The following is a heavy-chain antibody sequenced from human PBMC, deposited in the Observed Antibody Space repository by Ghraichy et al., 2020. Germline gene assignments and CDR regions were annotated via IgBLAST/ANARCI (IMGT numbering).Heavy chain of an antibody. V-gene: IGHV3-9*01. Sequence: GGSLRLSCAASGFTFDDYAMHWVRQAPGKGLEWVSGISWNSGSIGYADSVKGRFTISRDNAKNSLYLQMNSLRAEDTALYYCAKDIGGYCSSTSFAGAVEIGGPGTMVTVSS. D-gene: IGHD2-2*01. CDR1: GFTFDDYA. J-gene: IGHJ3*02. CDR2: ISWNSGSI. CDR3: AKDIGGYCSSTSFAGAVEI.